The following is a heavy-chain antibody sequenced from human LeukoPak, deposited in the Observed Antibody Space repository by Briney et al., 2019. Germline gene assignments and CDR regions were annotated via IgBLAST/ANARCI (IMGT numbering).Heavy chain of an antibody. J-gene: IGHJ4*02. CDR1: GFTFSSYA. V-gene: IGHV3-30-3*01. D-gene: IGHD6-13*01. CDR3: ARDHSSSWYLVFDY. CDR2: TSYDGSNK. Sequence: GGSLRLSCAASGFTFSSYAMHWVRQAPGKGLEWVAVTSYDGSNKYYADSVKGRFTISRDNSKNTLYLQMNSLRAEDTAVYYCARDHSSSWYLVFDYWGQGTLVTVSS.